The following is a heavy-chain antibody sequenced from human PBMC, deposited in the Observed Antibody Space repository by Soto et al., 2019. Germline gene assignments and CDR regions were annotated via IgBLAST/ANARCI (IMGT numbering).Heavy chain of an antibody. CDR2: IWYDGSNK. V-gene: IGHV3-33*01. J-gene: IGHJ4*02. D-gene: IGHD6-13*01. CDR1: GFTFSSYG. Sequence: QVQLVESGGGVVQPGRSLRLSCAASGFTFSSYGMHWVRQAPGKGLEWVAVIWYDGSNKYYADSVKGRFTISRDKSKNTLYLQMNSLRDEDTDVYYWARELAAAVLKYYFDYWGQGTLVTVSS. CDR3: ARELAAAVLKYYFDY.